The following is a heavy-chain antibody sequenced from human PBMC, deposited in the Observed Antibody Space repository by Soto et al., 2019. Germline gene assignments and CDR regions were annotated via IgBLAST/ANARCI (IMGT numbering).Heavy chain of an antibody. J-gene: IGHJ5*01. CDR3: ARETVPSYIHHTWFDS. V-gene: IGHV4-30-4*01. CDR1: GGSISSGDYY. CDR2: NYYSGST. D-gene: IGHD3-10*01. Sequence: PSETLSLTCTVSGGSISSGDYYWSWLRQSPGKGLEWIGYNYYSGSTYYNPTLKSPVTISIDTSKNQFSLKLSSVTAADTAVYYCARETVPSYIHHTWFDSWGQGTLVTVSS.